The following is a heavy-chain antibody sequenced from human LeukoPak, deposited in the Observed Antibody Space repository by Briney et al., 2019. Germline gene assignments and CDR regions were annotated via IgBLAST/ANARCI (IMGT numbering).Heavy chain of an antibody. Sequence: GGSLRLSCAASGFTFSRYAMSWVRQAPGKGLEWVSTISGSGGSTYSVASVKGRFTISRDNSRNTLYLQMNSLRAEDTAVYYCAKVDNYDSSGPSDHWGQGTLVTVSS. CDR1: GFTFSRYA. J-gene: IGHJ4*02. CDR2: ISGSGGST. D-gene: IGHD3-22*01. CDR3: AKVDNYDSSGPSDH. V-gene: IGHV3-23*01.